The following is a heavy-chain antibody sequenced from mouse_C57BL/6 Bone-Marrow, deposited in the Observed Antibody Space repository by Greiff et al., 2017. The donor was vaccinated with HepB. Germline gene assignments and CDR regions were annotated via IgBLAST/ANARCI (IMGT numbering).Heavy chain of an antibody. V-gene: IGHV14-4*01. CDR3: TTDSGTGWFAY. D-gene: IGHD4-1*01. CDR2: IDPENGDT. Sequence: VQLKESGAELVRPGASVKLSCTASGFNIKDDYMHWVKQRPEQGLEWIGWIDPENGDTEYASKFQGKATITADTSSNTAYLQLSSLTSEDTAVYYCTTDSGTGWFAYWGQGTLVTVSA. CDR1: GFNIKDDY. J-gene: IGHJ3*01.